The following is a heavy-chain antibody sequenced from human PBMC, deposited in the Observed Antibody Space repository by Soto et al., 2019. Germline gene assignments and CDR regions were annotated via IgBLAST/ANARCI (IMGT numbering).Heavy chain of an antibody. CDR2: ISGGGAST. J-gene: IGHJ4*02. V-gene: IGHV3-23*01. CDR1: GLTFSSSA. D-gene: IGHD5-18*01. CDR3: ANTASLFDY. Sequence: EVQLLESGGGLVQPGWSLRLSCAASGLTFSSSAMTWVRQAPGKGLEWVSAISGGGASTYYADSVKGRFTISRDNSKDTLFRQMSSPRAKDTAVYYCANTASLFDYWGQGSLVTVSS.